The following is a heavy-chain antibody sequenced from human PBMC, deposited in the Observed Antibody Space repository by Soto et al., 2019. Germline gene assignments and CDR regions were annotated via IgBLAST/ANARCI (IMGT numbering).Heavy chain of an antibody. V-gene: IGHV4-59*01. CDR3: SRGVLEWLLRDSYYYYMDF. CDR1: GGSISSFY. CDR2: LDDTGRT. D-gene: IGHD3-3*01. Sequence: SETLSLTCTVSGGSISSFYWNWIRQAPGKGLEWIGYLDDTGRTNYIPSLKSRVTLSVDPSNNQYSLKLSSVTAADTAVYYCSRGVLEWLLRDSYYYYMDFWGKGTTVTGSS. J-gene: IGHJ6*03.